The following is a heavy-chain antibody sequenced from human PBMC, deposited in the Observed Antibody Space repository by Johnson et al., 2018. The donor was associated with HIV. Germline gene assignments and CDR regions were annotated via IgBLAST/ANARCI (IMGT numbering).Heavy chain of an antibody. CDR1: GFTVSSNY. Sequence: VQLVESGGGLVQRGGSLRLSCVASGFTVSSNYMSWVRQAPGKGLECVSVIYSGGSTYYADSVKGRFTISRDNSKNTLYLQMNSLRAEDTAVYYSARGSYYDSSGDAFDIWGQGTMVTVSS. CDR3: ARGSYYDSSGDAFDI. J-gene: IGHJ3*02. CDR2: IYSGGST. V-gene: IGHV3-66*02. D-gene: IGHD3-22*01.